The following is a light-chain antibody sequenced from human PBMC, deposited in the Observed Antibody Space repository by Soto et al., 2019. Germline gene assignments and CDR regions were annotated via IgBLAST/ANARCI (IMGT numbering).Light chain of an antibody. Sequence: QSVLTQPASVSGSPGQSITISCTGTSSDVGSYNFVSWYRQHPGKAPKLMIYDINNRPSGVSHRFSGSKSGNKASLTISGFQAADEEDYYCVIYTTSGSYVFGTGTKLTVL. CDR3: VIYTTSGSYV. J-gene: IGLJ1*01. V-gene: IGLV2-14*01. CDR1: SSDVGSYNF. CDR2: DIN.